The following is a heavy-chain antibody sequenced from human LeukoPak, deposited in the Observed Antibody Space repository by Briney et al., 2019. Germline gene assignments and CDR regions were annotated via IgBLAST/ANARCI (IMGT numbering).Heavy chain of an antibody. D-gene: IGHD2-2*02. CDR1: GGPISSYY. Sequence: SETLSLTCSVSGGPISSYYWSWIRQPPGKGLEWIGYIYYSRSTNYNPSLKSRVTISVDTSKNQFSLKLSSVTAADTAVYYCARRERYCSSTSCYSYFDYWGQGTLVTVSS. V-gene: IGHV4-59*01. CDR2: IYYSRST. CDR3: ARRERYCSSTSCYSYFDY. J-gene: IGHJ4*02.